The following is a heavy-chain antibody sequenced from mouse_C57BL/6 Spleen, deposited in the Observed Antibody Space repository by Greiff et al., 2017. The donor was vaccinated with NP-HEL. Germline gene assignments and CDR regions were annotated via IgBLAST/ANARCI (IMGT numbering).Heavy chain of an antibody. D-gene: IGHD1-1*01. J-gene: IGHJ4*01. V-gene: IGHV5-6*01. CDR2: ISSGGSYT. Sequence: EVQLVESGGDLVKPGGSLKLSCAASGFTFSSYGMSWVRQTPDKRLEWVATISSGGSYTYYPDSVKGRFTISRDNAKNTLYLQMSSLKSEDTAMYYGARPILYYGSSSEGAMDYWGQGTSVTVSA. CDR1: GFTFSSYG. CDR3: ARPILYYGSSSEGAMDY.